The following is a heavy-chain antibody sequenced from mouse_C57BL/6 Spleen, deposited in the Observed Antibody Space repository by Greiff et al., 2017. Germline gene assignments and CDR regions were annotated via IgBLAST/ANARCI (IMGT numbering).Heavy chain of an antibody. Sequence: EVQVVESGPELVKPGASVKISCKASGYSFTGYYMNWVKQSPEKSLEWIGEINPSTGGTTYNQKFKAKATLTVDKSSSTAYMQLKSLTSEDSAVYYCARGIRLKGYYFDYWGQGTTLTVSS. CDR1: GYSFTGYY. D-gene: IGHD3-2*02. CDR3: ARGIRLKGYYFDY. J-gene: IGHJ2*01. CDR2: INPSTGGT. V-gene: IGHV1-42*01.